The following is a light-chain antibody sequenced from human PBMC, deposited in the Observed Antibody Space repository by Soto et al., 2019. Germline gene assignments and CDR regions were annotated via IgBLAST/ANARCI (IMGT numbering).Light chain of an antibody. CDR3: SSYTSRTSVV. CDR1: SSDVGRYNY. Sequence: QSALTQPASVSGSPGQSITISCTGTSSDVGRYNYVSWYQQYPGKAPKLIIFEVSIRPSGVSNRFSGSKSGTTAYLTISGLQIEDEADYYCSSYTSRTSVVFGGGTKVTVL. V-gene: IGLV2-14*01. CDR2: EVS. J-gene: IGLJ2*01.